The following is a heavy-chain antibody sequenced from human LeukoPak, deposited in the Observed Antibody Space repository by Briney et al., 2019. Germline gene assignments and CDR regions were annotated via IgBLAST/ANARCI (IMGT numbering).Heavy chain of an antibody. Sequence: PSETLSLTCTVSGGSISIYYWIWIRQSPGKGLEWIGHIHDSGSTTYNPSLKSRVTISVDTSKNQFSLKLSSVTAADTAVYYCARDGYSSGWYDYWGQGTLVTVSS. J-gene: IGHJ4*02. CDR2: IHDSGST. D-gene: IGHD6-19*01. CDR3: ARDGYSSGWYDY. CDR1: GGSISIYY. V-gene: IGHV4-59*01.